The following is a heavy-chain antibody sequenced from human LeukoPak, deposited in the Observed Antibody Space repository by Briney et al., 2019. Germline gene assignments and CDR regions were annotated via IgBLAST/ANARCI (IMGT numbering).Heavy chain of an antibody. V-gene: IGHV1-69*04. CDR1: GGTFSSYA. CDR2: IIPILGIA. D-gene: IGHD4-17*01. CDR3: ARDPHYGDYDH. Sequence: ASVKVSCKASGGTFSSYAISWVRQAPGQGLEWMGRIIPILGIANYAQKFQGRVTMARDTSTSTVYMELSSLRSEDTAVYYCARDPHYGDYDHWGQGTLVTVSP. J-gene: IGHJ4*02.